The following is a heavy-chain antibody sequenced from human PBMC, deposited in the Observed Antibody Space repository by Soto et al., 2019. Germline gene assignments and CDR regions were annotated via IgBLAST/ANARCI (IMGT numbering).Heavy chain of an antibody. Sequence: LSVTCAVYGGSFSGYYWSWIRQPPGKGLEWIGEVNHSGSTNYNPSLKSRVTISVDTSKNQFSLKLSSVTAADTAVYYCARGWSGLVIIRFDPWGQGTLVTVSS. CDR3: ARGWSGLVIIRFDP. V-gene: IGHV4-34*01. CDR1: GGSFSGYY. J-gene: IGHJ5*02. D-gene: IGHD3-9*01. CDR2: VNHSGST.